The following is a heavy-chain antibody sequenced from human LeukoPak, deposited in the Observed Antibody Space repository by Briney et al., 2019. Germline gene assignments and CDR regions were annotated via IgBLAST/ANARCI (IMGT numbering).Heavy chain of an antibody. D-gene: IGHD3-10*01. CDR2: IYHSGGT. V-gene: IGHV4-4*02. Sequence: SETLSLTCAVSGGSISSGNCWSWVRLTPGKGLEWIGEIYHSGGTNYNPSLKSRVTISVDNSKNQFSLKLNSVTAADTAIYYCAHNAYYYIDNWGQGTLVIVSS. CDR1: GGSISSGNC. J-gene: IGHJ4*02. CDR3: AHNAYYYIDN.